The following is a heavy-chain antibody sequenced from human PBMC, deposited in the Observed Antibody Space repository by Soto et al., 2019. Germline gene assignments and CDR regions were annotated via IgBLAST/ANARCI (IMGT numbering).Heavy chain of an antibody. CDR3: AKSGSTSRDWFDS. Sequence: PGGYLRLSCAASGFTFGSYAMSWVRQAPGKGLQWVSLVGGDGRGTSYADSVKGRFTISRDNSKDTLHLQMNSLRADDTAIYYCAKSGSTSRDWFDSWGQGILVTVSS. V-gene: IGHV3-23*01. J-gene: IGHJ5*01. CDR1: GFTFGSYA. CDR2: VGGDGRGT. D-gene: IGHD2-2*01.